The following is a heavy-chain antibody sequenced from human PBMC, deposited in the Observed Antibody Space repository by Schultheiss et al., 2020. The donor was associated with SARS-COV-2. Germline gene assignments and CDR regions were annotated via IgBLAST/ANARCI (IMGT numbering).Heavy chain of an antibody. V-gene: IGHV4-59*08. Sequence: SETLSLTCTVSGGSISSYYWSWIRQPPGKGLEWIGKINHSGGTNYNPSLKSRVTISVDTSKNQFSLKLSSVTAADTAVYYCARSPGVDTAMERYGMDVWGQGTTVTVSS. D-gene: IGHD5-18*01. CDR3: ARSPGVDTAMERYGMDV. J-gene: IGHJ6*02. CDR2: INHSGGT. CDR1: GGSISSYY.